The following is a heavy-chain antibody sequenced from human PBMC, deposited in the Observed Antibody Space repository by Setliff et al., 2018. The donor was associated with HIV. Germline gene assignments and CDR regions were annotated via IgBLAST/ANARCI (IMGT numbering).Heavy chain of an antibody. CDR2: IRYTGSDK. Sequence: PGGSLRLSCAVSGFTFSTYGMHWVRQAPGKGLEWVTFIRYTGSDKYYVDSVKGRFTISRDNSKSMLYLQMNSLRVEDTAMYYCARNPQGSYWVTRYGMDVWGRGTTVTVSS. V-gene: IGHV3-30*02. CDR3: ARNPQGSYWVTRYGMDV. J-gene: IGHJ6*02. CDR1: GFTFSTYG. D-gene: IGHD3-10*01.